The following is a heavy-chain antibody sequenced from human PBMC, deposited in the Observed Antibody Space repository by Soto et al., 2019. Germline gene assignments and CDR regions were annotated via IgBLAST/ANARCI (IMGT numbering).Heavy chain of an antibody. CDR3: AREGSSTIFGVSLYGMDV. CDR2: IKQDGSEK. V-gene: IGHV3-7*05. J-gene: IGHJ6*02. CDR1: GFTFSSDW. Sequence: GGSLRLSCAASGFTFSSDWMSWVRQAPGKGLEWVANIKQDGSEKYYVDSVKGRFTISRDNAKNSLYLQMNSLRAEDTAVYYCAREGSSTIFGVSLYGMDVWGQGTTVTVSS. D-gene: IGHD3-3*01.